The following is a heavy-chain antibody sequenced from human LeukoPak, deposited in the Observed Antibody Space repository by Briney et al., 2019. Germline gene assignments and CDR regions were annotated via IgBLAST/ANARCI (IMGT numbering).Heavy chain of an antibody. J-gene: IGHJ4*02. Sequence: SETLSLTCAVYGGSFSGYYWSWIRQPPGKGLERIGEINHSGSTNYNPSLKSRVTISVDTSKNQFSLKLSSVTAADTAVYYCASLDDIAAAIDYWGQGTLVTVSS. CDR3: ASLDDIAAAIDY. CDR1: GGSFSGYY. D-gene: IGHD6-13*01. CDR2: INHSGST. V-gene: IGHV4-34*01.